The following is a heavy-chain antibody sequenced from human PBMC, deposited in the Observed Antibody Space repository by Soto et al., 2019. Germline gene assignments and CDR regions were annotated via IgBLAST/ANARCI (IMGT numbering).Heavy chain of an antibody. Sequence: EVQLLESGGGLVQPGGSLRLSCAASGFTFSSYAMSWVRQAPGQGREWVSAISGSGGSTYYADSVKGRCTISRDNSKNTLYRQLNSLRAEDTAVYYCATAGGFGGYGYFDLWGRGTMVTVSS. CDR3: ATAGGFGGYGYFDL. D-gene: IGHD3-10*01. CDR1: GFTFSSYA. J-gene: IGHJ2*01. CDR2: ISGSGGST. V-gene: IGHV3-23*01.